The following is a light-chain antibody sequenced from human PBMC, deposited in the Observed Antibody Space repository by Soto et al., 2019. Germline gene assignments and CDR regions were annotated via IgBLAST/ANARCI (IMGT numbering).Light chain of an antibody. CDR1: QDIRND. J-gene: IGKJ1*01. Sequence: DIQMTQSPSSLSAAVGDRVTITCRASQDIRNDLGWYQQKPGKAPKRLISSASSLQSGVPSRFSGSGSGTEFTLTIASLQPEDFATYFCLHHKNFPWAFGQGTKVDIK. CDR2: SAS. CDR3: LHHKNFPWA. V-gene: IGKV1-17*01.